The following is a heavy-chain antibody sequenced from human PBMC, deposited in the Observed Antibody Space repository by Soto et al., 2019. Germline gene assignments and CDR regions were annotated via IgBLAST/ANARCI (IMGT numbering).Heavy chain of an antibody. D-gene: IGHD3-3*01. J-gene: IGHJ4*02. V-gene: IGHV1-69*06. CDR2: IVPMVGTS. CDR1: GGTSTRYA. CDR3: NRGSEYDFWSGYL. Sequence: QERLVQSGAEVRKPGSSVKVSCKVTGGTSTRYAINWVRQAPGQGLGWMGGIVPMVGTSKYAQKFQGRVTITADTSTNIAYMELRGLRSEDTAVYYCNRGSEYDFWSGYLWGQGTLVSVSS.